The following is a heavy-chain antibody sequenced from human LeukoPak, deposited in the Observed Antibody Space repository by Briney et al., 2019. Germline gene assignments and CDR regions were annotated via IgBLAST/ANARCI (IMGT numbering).Heavy chain of an antibody. D-gene: IGHD6-19*01. Sequence: PSETLSLTCTVSGGSISSYYWSWIRQPAGKGLEWIGRIYTSGSTNYNPSLKSRVTMSVDTSKNQFSLKLSSVTAADTAVYYCARDGGAVAGTYYYYGMDVWGQGTTVTGSS. CDR3: ARDGGAVAGTYYYYGMDV. J-gene: IGHJ6*02. V-gene: IGHV4-4*07. CDR2: IYTSGST. CDR1: GGSISSYY.